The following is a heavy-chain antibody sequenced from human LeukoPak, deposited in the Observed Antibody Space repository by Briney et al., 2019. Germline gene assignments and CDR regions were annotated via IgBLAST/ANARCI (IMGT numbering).Heavy chain of an antibody. V-gene: IGHV1-69*06. CDR2: IIPIFGTA. J-gene: IGHJ4*02. Sequence: GASVKVSCKASGYTFTGYYMHWVRQAPGQGLEWMGGIIPIFGTANYAQKFQGRVTITADKSTSTAYMELSSLRSEDTAVYYCARDLITMVRGVLDYWGQGTLVTVSS. D-gene: IGHD3-10*01. CDR1: GYTFTGYY. CDR3: ARDLITMVRGVLDY.